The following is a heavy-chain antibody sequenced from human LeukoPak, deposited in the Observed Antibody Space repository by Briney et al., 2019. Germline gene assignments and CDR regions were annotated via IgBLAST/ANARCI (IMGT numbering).Heavy chain of an antibody. Sequence: SETLSLTCTVSGGSISSHYWSWIRQPPGKGLEWIGYIYYSGSTNYNPSLKSRVTISVDTSKNQFSLKLSSVTAADTAVYYCARSIVVVPAAKGGFSALNYCYYMDVWGKGTTVTVSS. CDR2: IYYSGST. CDR1: GGSISSHY. CDR3: ARSIVVVPAAKGGFSALNYCYYMDV. J-gene: IGHJ6*03. V-gene: IGHV4-59*11. D-gene: IGHD2-2*01.